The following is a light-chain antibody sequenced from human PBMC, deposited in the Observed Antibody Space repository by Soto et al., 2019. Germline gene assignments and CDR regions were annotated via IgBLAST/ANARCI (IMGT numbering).Light chain of an antibody. CDR1: RSVSSRY. J-gene: IGKJ2*01. CDR2: GAS. Sequence: ESVLTQSPGTLSLSPGERATLSCRASRSVSSRYLAWYQQKAGQAPRLLISGASSRATGIPDRFSGSGSGTDFTLIISRLEPEDFAMYYCHQYGYSPNTFGQGTKVEIK. CDR3: HQYGYSPNT. V-gene: IGKV3-20*01.